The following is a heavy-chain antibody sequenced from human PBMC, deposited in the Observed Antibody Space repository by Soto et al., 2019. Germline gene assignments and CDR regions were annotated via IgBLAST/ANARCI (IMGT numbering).Heavy chain of an antibody. V-gene: IGHV3-21*01. CDR2: ISSSSSYI. Sequence: EVQLVESGGGLVKPGGSLRLSCAASGFTFSSYSMNWVRQAPGKGLEWVSSISSSSSYIYYADSVKGRFTISRDNAKNSMYLQMNSLRAEDTAVYYCARVRLDRGFDFWRETYYFDYWGQGTLVTVSS. D-gene: IGHD3-3*01. CDR3: ARVRLDRGFDFWRETYYFDY. J-gene: IGHJ4*02. CDR1: GFTFSSYS.